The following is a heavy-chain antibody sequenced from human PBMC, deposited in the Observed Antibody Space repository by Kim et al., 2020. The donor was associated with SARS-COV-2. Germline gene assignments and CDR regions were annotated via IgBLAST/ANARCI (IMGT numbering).Heavy chain of an antibody. J-gene: IGHJ4*02. Sequence: ESVKGRCTISRDNAKNSLYLQMNSLRAEDTAVYYCARDLGITGTKRYVDYWGQGTLVTVSS. CDR3: ARDLGITGTKRYVDY. D-gene: IGHD1-20*01. V-gene: IGHV3-21*01.